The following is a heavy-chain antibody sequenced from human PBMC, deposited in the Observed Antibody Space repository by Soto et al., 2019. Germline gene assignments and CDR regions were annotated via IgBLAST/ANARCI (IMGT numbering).Heavy chain of an antibody. CDR1: GFTFSSYA. J-gene: IGHJ6*02. Sequence: GGSLRLSCAASGFTFSSYAMTWVRQAPGKGLEWVSAISGSGGSTYYADSVRGRFTISRDNSKNTLYLQMNSLRAEDTAVYYCAKDLLYDSSGYDYYYYGMDVWGQGTTVTVSS. D-gene: IGHD3-22*01. CDR2: ISGSGGST. V-gene: IGHV3-23*01. CDR3: AKDLLYDSSGYDYYYYGMDV.